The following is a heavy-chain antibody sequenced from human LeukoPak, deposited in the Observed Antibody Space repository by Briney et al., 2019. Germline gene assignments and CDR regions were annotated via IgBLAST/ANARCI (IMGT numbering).Heavy chain of an antibody. V-gene: IGHV3-30-3*01. J-gene: IGHJ4*02. CDR3: ARVSEQWLATDYYFDY. CDR2: ISYDGSNK. CDR1: AFTFSSYA. Sequence: GGSLRLSCAASAFTFSSYAMHLVRQAPGKGLEWVAVISYDGSNKYYADSVKGRFTISRDNSKNTLYLQMNSLRAEDTAVYYCARVSEQWLATDYYFDYWGQGTLVTVSS. D-gene: IGHD6-19*01.